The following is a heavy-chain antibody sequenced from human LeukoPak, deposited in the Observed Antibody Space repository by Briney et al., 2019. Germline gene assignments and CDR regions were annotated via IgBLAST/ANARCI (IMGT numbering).Heavy chain of an antibody. CDR3: ARDVPYSNVAVRYYNWFDP. D-gene: IGHD1-26*01. Sequence: GGSLRLSCAASGFTLSDYYMSWIRQAPGKGPKWVSFISSSGSAIWYADSVKGRFTIFRDNAKNSLFLHMDSLRAEDTAVYYCARDVPYSNVAVRYYNWFDPWGQGTLVTVSS. J-gene: IGHJ5*02. CDR1: GFTLSDYY. CDR2: ISSSGSAI. V-gene: IGHV3-11*04.